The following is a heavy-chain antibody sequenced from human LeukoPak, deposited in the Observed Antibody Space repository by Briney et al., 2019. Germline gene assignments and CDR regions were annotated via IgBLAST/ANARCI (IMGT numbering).Heavy chain of an antibody. D-gene: IGHD3-3*01. CDR1: GYTFTSYD. CDR2: MNPNSGNT. CDR3: ARVEKKRQRSTIFGVVSSLDYYYYYMDV. Sequence: ASVKVSCKASGYTFTSYDINWVRQATGQGLEWMGWMNPNSGNTGYAQKFQGRVTMTRNTSISTAYMELSSLRSEDTAAYYCARVEKKRQRSTIFGVVSSLDYYYYYMDVWGKGTTVTVSS. V-gene: IGHV1-8*01. J-gene: IGHJ6*03.